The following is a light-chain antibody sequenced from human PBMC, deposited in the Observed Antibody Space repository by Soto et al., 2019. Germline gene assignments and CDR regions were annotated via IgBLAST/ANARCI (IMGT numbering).Light chain of an antibody. CDR1: QSVSSY. J-gene: IGKJ5*01. CDR3: QQRSKWPPEVT. V-gene: IGKV3-11*01. Sequence: EIVLTQSPATLSLSPGERATLSCRASQSVSSYLAWYQQKPGQAPRLLIYDASNRATGISARFSGSGSGTDFTLTISSLEPADFAVYYCQQRSKWPPEVTFGQGTRLEIK. CDR2: DAS.